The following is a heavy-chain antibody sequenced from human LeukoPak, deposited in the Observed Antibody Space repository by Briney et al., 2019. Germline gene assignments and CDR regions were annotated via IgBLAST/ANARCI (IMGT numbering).Heavy chain of an antibody. J-gene: IGHJ5*02. Sequence: GGSLRLSCAASGFTFSSYAMSWVRQAPGKGLEWVSAISGSGGSTYYADSVKGRFTISRDNSKNTLYLQMNSLRAEDTAVYCCAISYYYGSGSPNWFDPWGQGTLVTVSS. CDR3: AISYYYGSGSPNWFDP. V-gene: IGHV3-23*01. CDR2: ISGSGGST. CDR1: GFTFSSYA. D-gene: IGHD3-10*01.